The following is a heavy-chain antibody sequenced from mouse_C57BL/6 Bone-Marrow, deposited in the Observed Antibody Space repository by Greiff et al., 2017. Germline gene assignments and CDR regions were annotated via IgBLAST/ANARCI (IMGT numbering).Heavy chain of an antibody. J-gene: IGHJ1*03. V-gene: IGHV2-3*01. CDR1: GFSLTSYG. CDR2: IWGDGST. D-gene: IGHD4-1*01. Sequence: QVQLKQSGPGLVAPSQSLSITCTVSGFSLTSYGVSWVRQPPGKGLEWLGVIWGDGSTNYHSALISRLGISKDTAKSQVFLKLNSLQTDDTATYSGAKEGNWDWYFDVWGTGTTVTVSS. CDR3: AKEGNWDWYFDV.